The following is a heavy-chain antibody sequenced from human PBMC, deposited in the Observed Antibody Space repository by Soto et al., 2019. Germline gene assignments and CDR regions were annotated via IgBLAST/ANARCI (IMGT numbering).Heavy chain of an antibody. D-gene: IGHD3-10*01. J-gene: IGHJ4*02. CDR2: IYYSGST. Sequence: SETLSLTYNVAGGSISTYYWSWIRQPPGKGLEWIGYIYYSGSTNYNPSLKSRVTISVDTSKKQFYLKLNSVTAADTAVYYCARDRGANGAYFDYWGQGTLVTVSS. CDR3: ARDRGANGAYFDY. CDR1: GGSISTYY. V-gene: IGHV4-59*01.